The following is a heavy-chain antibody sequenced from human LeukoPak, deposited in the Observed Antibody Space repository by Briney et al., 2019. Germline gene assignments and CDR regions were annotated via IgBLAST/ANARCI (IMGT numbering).Heavy chain of an antibody. CDR1: GGSISSSSYY. D-gene: IGHD4-17*01. CDR2: IYYSGST. Sequence: SETLSLTCTVSGGSISSSSYYWGWIRQPPGKGLEWIGSIYYSGSTYYNPSLKSRVTISVDTSKNQFSLKLSSVTAADTAVYYCARRTVTTIWHWGQGTLVTVSS. CDR3: ARRTVTTIWH. J-gene: IGHJ4*02. V-gene: IGHV4-39*01.